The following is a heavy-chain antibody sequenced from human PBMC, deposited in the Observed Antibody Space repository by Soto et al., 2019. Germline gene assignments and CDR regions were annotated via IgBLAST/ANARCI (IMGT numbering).Heavy chain of an antibody. Sequence: VNVSCKASGGTFSSYAISWVRQAPGQGLEWMGGIIPIFGTANYAQKFQGRVTITADESTSTAYTELSSLRSEDTAVYYCARDTNRVPLYYYYGMDVWGQGTTVTVSS. D-gene: IGHD2-2*01. CDR3: ARDTNRVPLYYYYGMDV. J-gene: IGHJ6*02. CDR2: IIPIFGTA. V-gene: IGHV1-69*13. CDR1: GGTFSSYA.